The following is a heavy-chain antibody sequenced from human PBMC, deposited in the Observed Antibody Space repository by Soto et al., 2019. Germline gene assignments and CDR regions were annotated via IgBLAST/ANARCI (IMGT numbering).Heavy chain of an antibody. CDR1: GFTFSSYA. V-gene: IGHV3-23*01. D-gene: IGHD3-10*01. CDR2: ISGSGGST. Sequence: GESLKISCAASGFTFSSYAMSWVRQAPGKGLEWVSAISGSGGSTYYADSVKGRFTISRDNSKNTLYLQMNSLRAEDTAVYYCANAYYYGSGSYHPPPGDYWGQGTLVTVSS. J-gene: IGHJ4*02. CDR3: ANAYYYGSGSYHPPPGDY.